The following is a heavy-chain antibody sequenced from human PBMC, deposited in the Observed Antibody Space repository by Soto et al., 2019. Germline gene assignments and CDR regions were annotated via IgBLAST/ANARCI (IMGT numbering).Heavy chain of an antibody. CDR3: VRDGTKTLRDWFDP. CDR2: IYAPGTP. J-gene: IGHJ5*02. D-gene: IGHD1-1*01. Sequence: QVRLRESAPGRVRPSATLPLPSPASGPSFSGSSWGWIRSPAGRGRGWIGRIYAPGTPDYNPSPKSRVMMSVDTSKKQFSLRLRSVTAADTAVYYCVRDGTKTLRDWFDPWGQGISVTVSS. V-gene: IGHV4-4*07. CDR1: GPSFSGSS.